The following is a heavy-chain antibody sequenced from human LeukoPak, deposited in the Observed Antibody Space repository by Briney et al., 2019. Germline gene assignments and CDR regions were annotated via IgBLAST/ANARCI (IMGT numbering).Heavy chain of an antibody. CDR3: AQLRQGEYFDY. Sequence: GGSLRPSCAASGFTFSSYAMSWVRQAPGKGLEWVSAISGSGGSTYYADSVKGRFTISRDNSKNTLYLQMNSLRAEDTAVYYCAQLRQGEYFDYWGQGTLVTVSS. CDR1: GFTFSSYA. D-gene: IGHD3-16*01. V-gene: IGHV3-23*01. J-gene: IGHJ4*02. CDR2: ISGSGGST.